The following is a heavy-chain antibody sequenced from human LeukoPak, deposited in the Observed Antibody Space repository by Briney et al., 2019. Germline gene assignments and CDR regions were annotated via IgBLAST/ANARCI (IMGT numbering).Heavy chain of an antibody. CDR1: SESFSGYF. Sequence: SETLSLTCAIYSESFSGYFWSWIRQPPGKGLEWIGEINYSGSTNYNPSLKSRVTISVDMSKNQFSLKLNSVTAADTAVYYCARGKFHFDYWGQRALVTVSS. J-gene: IGHJ4*02. CDR2: INYSGST. V-gene: IGHV4-34*01. CDR3: ARGKFHFDY.